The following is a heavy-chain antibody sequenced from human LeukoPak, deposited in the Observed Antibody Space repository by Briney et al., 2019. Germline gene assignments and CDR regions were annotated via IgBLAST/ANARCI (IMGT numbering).Heavy chain of an antibody. CDR1: GGSISSGDYY. Sequence: SQTLSLTCTVSGGSISSGDYYWSWIRQPPGKGLEWIGYIYYSGSTYYNPSLKSRVTISVDTSKNQFSLKLSSVTAADTVVYYCARERAARPGGYFDYWGQGTLVTVSS. D-gene: IGHD6-6*01. CDR2: IYYSGST. J-gene: IGHJ4*02. V-gene: IGHV4-30-4*01. CDR3: ARERAARPGGYFDY.